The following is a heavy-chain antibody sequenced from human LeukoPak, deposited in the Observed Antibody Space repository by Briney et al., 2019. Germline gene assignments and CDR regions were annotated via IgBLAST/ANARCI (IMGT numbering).Heavy chain of an antibody. D-gene: IGHD1-14*01. CDR2: IYYSGST. Sequence: GSLRLSCAASGFTFSGYGMSWVRQPPGKGLEWLGNIYYSGSTYYNPSLKSRVTISVDTSKNQFSLRLSSVTAADTAVYYCARDGRFPPEPLPRYFDYWGQGTLVTVSS. V-gene: IGHV4-38-2*02. J-gene: IGHJ4*02. CDR1: GFTFSGYG. CDR3: ARDGRFPPEPLPRYFDY.